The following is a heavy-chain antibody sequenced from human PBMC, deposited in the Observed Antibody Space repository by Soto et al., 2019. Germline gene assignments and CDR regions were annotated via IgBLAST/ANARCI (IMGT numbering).Heavy chain of an antibody. Sequence: GGSLRLSCAASGFTFSNAWMSWVRQAPGKGLEWVGRIKSKTDGGTTDYAAPVKGRFTISRDDSKNTLYLQMNSLKTEDTAVYYCTTDRTPQISSWYNDYWGQGTLVTVSS. D-gene: IGHD6-13*01. V-gene: IGHV3-15*01. CDR1: GFTFSNAW. J-gene: IGHJ4*02. CDR2: IKSKTDGGTT. CDR3: TTDRTPQISSWYNDY.